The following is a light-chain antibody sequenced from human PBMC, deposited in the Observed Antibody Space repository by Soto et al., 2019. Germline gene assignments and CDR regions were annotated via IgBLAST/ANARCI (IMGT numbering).Light chain of an antibody. CDR2: GTS. CDR3: HQYGISPPT. CDR1: QSLSSTY. V-gene: IGKV3-20*01. J-gene: IGKJ1*01. Sequence: EIVLTQSPGTLSLSPGDRATLACRASQSLSSTYLAWYQQKPGQAPRLLIYGTSSRATGIPARFSGSGSGTEFTLTISSLEPEDFAVFYCHQYGISPPTFGPGTKVDIK.